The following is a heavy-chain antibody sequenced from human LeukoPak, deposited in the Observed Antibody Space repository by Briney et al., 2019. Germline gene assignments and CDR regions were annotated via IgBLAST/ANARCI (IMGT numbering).Heavy chain of an antibody. V-gene: IGHV4-59*11. Sequence: SETLSLTCAVYGDSFSSHYWTWIRQSPGTGLEGIGYISHIGRTNYNPSLKSRVTISIDTSKNQFSLKLRSVTAADTAVYYCARDLVTVTKGFDIWGQGTMVSVSS. J-gene: IGHJ3*02. CDR3: ARDLVTVTKGFDI. CDR1: GDSFSSHY. CDR2: ISHIGRT. D-gene: IGHD4-17*01.